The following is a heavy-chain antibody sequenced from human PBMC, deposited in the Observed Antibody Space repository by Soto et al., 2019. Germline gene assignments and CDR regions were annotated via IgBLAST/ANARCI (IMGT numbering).Heavy chain of an antibody. CDR1: GGSISSSSW. D-gene: IGHD6-19*01. CDR3: ARDSSYSSGRSPFDY. Sequence: QVQLQESGPGLVKPSGTLSLTCAVSGGSISSSSWWSWVRQPPGKGLEWIGEIYHSGSTNYNPSLKSRVTIXXDXSXXQFSLKLSSVTAADTAVYYCARDSSYSSGRSPFDYWGQGTLVTVSS. J-gene: IGHJ4*02. CDR2: IYHSGST. V-gene: IGHV4-4*02.